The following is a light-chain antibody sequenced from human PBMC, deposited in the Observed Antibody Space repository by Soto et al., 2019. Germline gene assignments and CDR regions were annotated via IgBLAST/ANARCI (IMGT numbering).Light chain of an antibody. CDR2: GAS. J-gene: IGKJ3*01. CDR3: QQYGSSPLFT. Sequence: EIVLTQSPGTLSLSPGERATLSCRASQSVSSRSLAWYQQKPGQAPRLLIYGASSRATGIPDRFSGSGSGIDFTLTISRLEPEDFAVYYCQQYGSSPLFTFGPGTKVDIK. CDR1: QSVSSRS. V-gene: IGKV3-20*01.